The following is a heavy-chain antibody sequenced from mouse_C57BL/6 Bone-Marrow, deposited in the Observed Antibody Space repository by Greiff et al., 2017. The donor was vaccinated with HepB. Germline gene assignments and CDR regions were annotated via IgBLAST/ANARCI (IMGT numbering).Heavy chain of an antibody. CDR1: GYTFTSYW. V-gene: IGHV1-52*01. CDR3: ARGASSGSTFAY. Sequence: VQLQQPGAEPVRPGSSVKLSCKASGYTFTSYWMHWVKQRPIQGLEWIGNIDPSDSETHYNQKFKDKATLTVDKSSSTAYMQLSSLTSEDSAVYYCARGASSGSTFAYWGQGTLVTVSA. D-gene: IGHD3-2*02. J-gene: IGHJ3*01. CDR2: IDPSDSET.